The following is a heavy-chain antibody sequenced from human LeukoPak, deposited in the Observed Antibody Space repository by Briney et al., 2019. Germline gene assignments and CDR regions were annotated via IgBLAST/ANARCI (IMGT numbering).Heavy chain of an antibody. CDR1: GFTFSSYG. Sequence: GGSLRLSCAASGFTFSSYGMHWVRQAPGKGLEWVAVISYDGSNKYYADSVKGRFTISRDNSKNTLYLQMNSLRAEDTAVYYCAKDPRGFVVVPAEWFDPWGQGTLVTVSS. CDR3: AKDPRGFVVVPAEWFDP. J-gene: IGHJ5*02. CDR2: ISYDGSNK. D-gene: IGHD2-2*01. V-gene: IGHV3-30*18.